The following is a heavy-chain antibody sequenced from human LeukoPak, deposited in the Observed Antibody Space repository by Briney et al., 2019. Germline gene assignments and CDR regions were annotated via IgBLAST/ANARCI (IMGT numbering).Heavy chain of an antibody. CDR2: ISAYNGNT. J-gene: IGHJ4*02. CDR3: AIGIRQLVGGKDFDY. V-gene: IGHV1-18*01. D-gene: IGHD6-6*01. CDR1: GYTFTSYG. Sequence: GASVNVSCKASGYTFTSYGISWVRQAPGQGLEWMGWISAYNGNTNYAQKLQGRVTMTTDTSTSTAYMELRSLRSDDTAVYYCAIGIRQLVGGKDFDYWGQGALVTVSS.